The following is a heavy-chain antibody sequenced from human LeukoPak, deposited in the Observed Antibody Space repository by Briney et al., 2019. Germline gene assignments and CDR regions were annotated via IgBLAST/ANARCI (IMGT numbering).Heavy chain of an antibody. CDR1: GFTFSSSA. V-gene: IGHV1-58*01. CDR3: AAKRYSDGCCWFDT. CDR2: IVVGSGDT. J-gene: IGHJ5*02. Sequence: SVKVSCKTSGFTFSSSALQWVRQARGQRLEWLGWIVVGSGDTKYAQKFQGRVTITRDMSTSTAYMELSSLISDDTAVYYCAAKRYSDGCCWFDTWGQGTLVTVSS. D-gene: IGHD6-25*01.